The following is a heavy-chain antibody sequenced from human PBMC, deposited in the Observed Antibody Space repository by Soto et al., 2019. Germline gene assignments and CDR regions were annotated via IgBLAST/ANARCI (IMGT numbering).Heavy chain of an antibody. CDR2: ISAYNGNT. D-gene: IGHD3-10*01. J-gene: IGHJ4*02. CDR1: GYTFTSYG. Sequence: ASVKVSCKASGYTFTSYGISWVRQAPGQGLEWMGWISAYNGNTNYAQKLQGRVTMTTDTSTSTAYMELRSLRSDDTAVYYCARDMVRGVTDPTRSFDYWGQGTLVTVSS. CDR3: ARDMVRGVTDPTRSFDY. V-gene: IGHV1-18*01.